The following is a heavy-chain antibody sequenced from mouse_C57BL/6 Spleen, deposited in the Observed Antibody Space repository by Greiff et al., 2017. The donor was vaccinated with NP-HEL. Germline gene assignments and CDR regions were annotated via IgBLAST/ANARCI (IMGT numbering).Heavy chain of an antibody. V-gene: IGHV1-52*01. J-gene: IGHJ2*01. D-gene: IGHD4-1*02. CDR3: ARGRLPTLRY. CDR1: GYTFTSYW. Sequence: QVQLQQPGAELVRPGSSVKLSCKASGYTFTSYWMHWVRQRPIQGLEWIGNIDPSDSETHYNQKFKDKATLTVDKSSSTAYMPLSSLTSEDSAVYYCARGRLPTLRYWGQGTTLTVSS. CDR2: IDPSDSET.